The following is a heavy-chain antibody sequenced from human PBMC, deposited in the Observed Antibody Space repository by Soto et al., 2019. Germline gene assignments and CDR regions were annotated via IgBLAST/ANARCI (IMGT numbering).Heavy chain of an antibody. J-gene: IGHJ6*02. D-gene: IGHD2-2*02. Sequence: ASVTVSCKASGYTFTSYGISWVRQAPGQGLEWMGWISAYNGNTNYAQKLQGRVTMTTDTSTSTAYMELRSLRSDDTAVYYCARRVVVVPAAIVATPTVSYGMDVWGQGTTVTVSS. CDR1: GYTFTSYG. CDR2: ISAYNGNT. V-gene: IGHV1-18*04. CDR3: ARRVVVVPAAIVATPTVSYGMDV.